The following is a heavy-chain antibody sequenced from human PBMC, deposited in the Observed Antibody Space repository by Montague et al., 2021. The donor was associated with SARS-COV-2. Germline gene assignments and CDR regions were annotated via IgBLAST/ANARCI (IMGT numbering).Heavy chain of an antibody. CDR3: SRDVRYYDFWSGRAQTSPDY. D-gene: IGHD3-3*01. J-gene: IGHJ4*02. V-gene: IGHV4-38-2*02. CDR2: IYHSVST. Sequence: WIGSIYHSVSTSYNPSLQSRVTISVDTSKNQFSLKLSSVTAADTAVYYCSRDVRYYDFWSGRAQTSPDYWGQGTLVTVSS.